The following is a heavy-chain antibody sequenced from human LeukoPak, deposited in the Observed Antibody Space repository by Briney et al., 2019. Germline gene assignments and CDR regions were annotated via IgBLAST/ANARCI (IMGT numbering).Heavy chain of an antibody. CDR3: ARQDYDSSGYYSSNYFDY. Sequence: PSETLSLTCTVSGGSISSSSYYWGWIRQPPGKGLEWIGSIYYSGSTYYNPSLKSRVTISVDTSKNQFSLKLSSVTAADAAVYYCARQDYDSSGYYSSNYFDYWGQGTLVTVSS. V-gene: IGHV4-39*01. CDR1: GGSISSSSYY. J-gene: IGHJ4*02. CDR2: IYYSGST. D-gene: IGHD3-22*01.